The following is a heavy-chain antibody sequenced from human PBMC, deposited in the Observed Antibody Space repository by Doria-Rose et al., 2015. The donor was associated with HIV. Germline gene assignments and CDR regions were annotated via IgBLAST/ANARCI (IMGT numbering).Heavy chain of an antibody. D-gene: IGHD6-13*01. Sequence: QESGPVLVKPTETLTLTCTVSGVSLSSPGMGVSWIRQPPGKALEWLANIFSDDDRSYKTSLKSRLTISRCTSKSQVVLTMTDMDPVDTATYYCARIKSSRWYHKYYFDFWGQGTQVIVSA. V-gene: IGHV2-26*01. CDR1: GVSLSSPGMG. CDR3: ARIKSSRWYHKYYFDF. CDR2: IFSDDDR. J-gene: IGHJ4*02.